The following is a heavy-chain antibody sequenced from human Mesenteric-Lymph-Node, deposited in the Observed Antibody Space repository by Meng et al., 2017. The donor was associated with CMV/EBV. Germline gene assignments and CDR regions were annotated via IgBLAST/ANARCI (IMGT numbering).Heavy chain of an antibody. Sequence: ASVKVSCRASGDTFTSYGISWVRQAPGKGLEWMGWISDYNGNTNYAQKLQGRVTMTTDTSTSKAYMELRSLRSDDTAVYYCARRYCSSTSCYTVRGGSYYYYYYGMDVWGQGTTVTVSS. CDR2: ISDYNGNT. CDR1: GDTFTSYG. CDR3: ARRYCSSTSCYTVRGGSYYYYYYGMDV. J-gene: IGHJ6*02. V-gene: IGHV1-18*01. D-gene: IGHD2-2*02.